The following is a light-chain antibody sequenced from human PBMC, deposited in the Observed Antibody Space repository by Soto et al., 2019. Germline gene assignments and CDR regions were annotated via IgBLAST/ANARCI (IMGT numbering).Light chain of an antibody. CDR2: DVN. J-gene: IGLJ1*01. V-gene: IGLV2-11*01. CDR1: SNDVGDYDY. CDR3: CSYAGGYTFV. Sequence: QSALTQPRSVSGSPGQSVTISCTGTSNDVGDYDYVSWYQQYPGKAPKLIIYDVNKRPSGVPDRFSGSKSGNTASLTISALQAEDEADYYCCSYAGGYTFVFGTGTKAHRP.